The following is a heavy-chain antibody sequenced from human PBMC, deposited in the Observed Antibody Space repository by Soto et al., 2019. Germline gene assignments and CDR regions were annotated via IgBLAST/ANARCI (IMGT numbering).Heavy chain of an antibody. CDR3: SRECVIRMPRGMDV. J-gene: IGHJ6*02. V-gene: IGHV3-11*01. CDR2: ISSSGSTI. D-gene: IGHD2-15*01. CDR1: GFTFSDYY. Sequence: QVQLVESGGGLVKPGGSLRLSCAASGFTFSDYYMSWIRQAPGKGLEWVSYISSSGSTIYYADSVKGRFTIARDNAKNSLYLQMTSMRAEDTAVYYCSRECVIRMPRGMDVWGQGTTVTVSS.